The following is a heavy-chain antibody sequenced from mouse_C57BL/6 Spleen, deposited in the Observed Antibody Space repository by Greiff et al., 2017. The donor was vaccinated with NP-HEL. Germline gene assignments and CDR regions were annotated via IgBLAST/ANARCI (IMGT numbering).Heavy chain of an antibody. CDR1: GYSITSGYY. J-gene: IGHJ2*01. Sequence: ESGPGLVKPSQSLSLTCSVTGYSITSGYYWNWIRQFPGNKLEWMGYISYDGSNNYNPSLKNRISITRDTSKNQFFLKLNSVTTEDTATYYCVATMITTFDYWGQGTTLTVSS. D-gene: IGHD2-4*01. CDR3: VATMITTFDY. CDR2: ISYDGSN. V-gene: IGHV3-6*01.